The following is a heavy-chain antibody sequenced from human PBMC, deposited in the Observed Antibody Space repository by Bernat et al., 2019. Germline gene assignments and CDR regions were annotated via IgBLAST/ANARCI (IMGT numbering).Heavy chain of an antibody. CDR1: GGSISSYY. CDR3: ARNVRHGYYYYGMDV. Sequence: QVQLQESGPGLVKPSETLSLTCTVSGGSISSYYWSWIRQPPGKGLEWIGYIYYSGSTNYNPSLKSRVTISVDTSKNQCSLKLSSVTAADTAVYYCARNVRHGYYYYGMDVWGQGTTVTVSS. D-gene: IGHD2-8*01. CDR2: IYYSGST. V-gene: IGHV4-59*08. J-gene: IGHJ6*02.